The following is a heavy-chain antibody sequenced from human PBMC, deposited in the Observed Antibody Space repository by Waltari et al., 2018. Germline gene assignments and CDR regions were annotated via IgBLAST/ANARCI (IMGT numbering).Heavy chain of an antibody. V-gene: IGHV3-53*02. J-gene: IGHJ3*02. CDR2: IYSGGSGGNT. D-gene: IGHD3-22*01. Sequence: EVQLVETGGGLIQHGGSLSLSCAASGFTVSSTYMTWVRQAPGKGLEWVSVIYSGGSGGNTYYADSVKGRFTISRDNSKNTLYLQMNGLRAEDTAMYYCATDYDGNAYVAFDIWGQGTMVTVSS. CDR1: GFTVSSTY. CDR3: ATDYDGNAYVAFDI.